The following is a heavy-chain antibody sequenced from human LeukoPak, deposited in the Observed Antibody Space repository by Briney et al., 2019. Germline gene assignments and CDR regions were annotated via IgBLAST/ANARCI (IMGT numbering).Heavy chain of an antibody. D-gene: IGHD3-22*01. V-gene: IGHV4-39*07. CDR1: GGSISSSSNY. Sequence: TSETLSLTCTVSGGSISSSSNYWGWIRQPPGKGLEWIGSIYYSGTTYYNSSLKSRVTIPVDTSKNQFSLKLTSVTTADTAVYYCAGEDYFDSSGYASWRFDIWGQGTMVTVSS. J-gene: IGHJ3*02. CDR2: IYYSGTT. CDR3: AGEDYFDSSGYASWRFDI.